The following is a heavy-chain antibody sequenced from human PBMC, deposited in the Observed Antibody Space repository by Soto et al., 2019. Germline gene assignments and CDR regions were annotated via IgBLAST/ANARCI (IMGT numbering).Heavy chain of an antibody. CDR3: ARDPPDMSAFDY. D-gene: IGHD2-15*01. V-gene: IGHV1-18*01. Sequence: ASVKVSCKASGYAFTSYGISWVRQAPGQGLEWMGWISAYNGNTNYAQKLQGRVTMTTDTSTSTAYMELRSLRSDDTAVYYCARDPPDMSAFDYWGQGTLVTVSS. CDR2: ISAYNGNT. J-gene: IGHJ4*02. CDR1: GYAFTSYG.